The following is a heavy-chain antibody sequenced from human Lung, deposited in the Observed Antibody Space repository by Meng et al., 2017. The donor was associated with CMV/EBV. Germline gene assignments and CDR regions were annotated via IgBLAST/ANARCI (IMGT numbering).Heavy chain of an antibody. CDR3: ERGYSSFGL. J-gene: IGHJ4*02. D-gene: IGHD3/OR15-3a*01. Sequence: GGSLRLYCAASGFTFSSYGMHWVRKAHGKGLEWVAFIRYDGGNKYYADSVKGRFTISRDNSKNTLYLQMNSLRAEDTAVYYCERGYSSFGLWGQGNVVNGAS. V-gene: IGHV3-30*02. CDR1: GFTFSSYG. CDR2: IRYDGGNK.